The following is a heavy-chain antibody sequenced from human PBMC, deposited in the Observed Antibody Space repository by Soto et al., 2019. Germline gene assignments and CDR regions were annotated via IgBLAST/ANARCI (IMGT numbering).Heavy chain of an antibody. CDR2: IIPIFGTA. CDR1: GATFSSYA. Sequence: SVKVSCKASGATFSSYAISWVRQAPGQGLEWMGGIIPIFGTANYAQKFQGRVTITADESTSTAYMELSSLRSEDTAVYYCAREDSYGHNWFDPWGQGTLVTVSS. D-gene: IGHD5-18*01. CDR3: AREDSYGHNWFDP. V-gene: IGHV1-69*13. J-gene: IGHJ5*02.